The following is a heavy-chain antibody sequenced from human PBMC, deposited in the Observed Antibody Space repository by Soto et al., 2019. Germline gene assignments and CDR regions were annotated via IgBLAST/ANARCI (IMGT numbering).Heavy chain of an antibody. J-gene: IGHJ6*02. Sequence: GGPLRLSCVASGFILSGYDMHWVRQATGEGLEWVSAIGTAGDPYYSGSVKGRFTISRGNAENSVYLQMNSLRAGDTAAYYCARAGYDSSGYYFYAMDVWGPGTTVTVSS. D-gene: IGHD3-22*01. CDR3: ARAGYDSSGYYFYAMDV. CDR1: GFILSGYD. V-gene: IGHV3-13*05. CDR2: IGTAGDP.